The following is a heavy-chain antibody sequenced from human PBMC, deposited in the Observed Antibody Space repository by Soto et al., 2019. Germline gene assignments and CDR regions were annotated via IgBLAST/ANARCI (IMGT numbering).Heavy chain of an antibody. Sequence: GASVKVFCKASGYPFTGYYMHLVRPAPGQGLGWMGWINPNSGGTNYAQKFQGRVTKTRDTSISTAYMELSRLRSNDTSVYDSARVFTIAAKNDYWGQGTLVTVSS. V-gene: IGHV1-2*02. CDR2: INPNSGGT. CDR1: GYPFTGYY. CDR3: ARVFTIAAKNDY. J-gene: IGHJ4*02. D-gene: IGHD6-13*01.